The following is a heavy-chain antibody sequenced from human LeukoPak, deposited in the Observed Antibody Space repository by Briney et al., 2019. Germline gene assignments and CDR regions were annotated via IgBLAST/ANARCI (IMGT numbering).Heavy chain of an antibody. J-gene: IGHJ4*02. CDR1: GGSITGYF. D-gene: IGHD5-24*01. Sequence: PSETLSLTCTVSGGSITGYFWSWIRQPPGKGLEWIGYIHFSGSTSYNPSLKGRVTISVDTSKNQYSLKLTSVTAADTALYYCARVRRWLQLDIGYWGQGTLVTVSS. CDR2: IHFSGST. V-gene: IGHV4-59*01. CDR3: ARVRRWLQLDIGY.